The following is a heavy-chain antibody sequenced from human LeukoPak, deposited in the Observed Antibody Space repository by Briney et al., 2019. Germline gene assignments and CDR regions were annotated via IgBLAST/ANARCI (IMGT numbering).Heavy chain of an antibody. D-gene: IGHD3-9*01. J-gene: IGHJ3*02. Sequence: PSETLSLTCSVSGGSISNYYWSWIRQPAGEGLEWIGRIYTSGSTNYNPSLKSRVTMSVDTSKNQFSLKLSSVTAADTAVYYCARVGYDILTGYTRPDAFDIWGQGTMVTVSS. CDR1: GGSISNYY. V-gene: IGHV4-4*07. CDR3: ARVGYDILTGYTRPDAFDI. CDR2: IYTSGST.